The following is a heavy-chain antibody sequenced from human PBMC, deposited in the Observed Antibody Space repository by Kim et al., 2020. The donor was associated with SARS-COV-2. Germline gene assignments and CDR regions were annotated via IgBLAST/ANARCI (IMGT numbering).Heavy chain of an antibody. CDR2: IYTSGST. D-gene: IGHD1-26*01. V-gene: IGHV4-61*02. J-gene: IGHJ4*02. Sequence: SETLSLTCTVSGGSISSGSYYWSWIRQPAGKGLEWIGRIYTSGSTNYNLSLKSRVTISVDTSKNQFSLKLSSVTAADTAVYYCAGVGELWGGRYYFDYWGQGTLVTVSS. CDR1: GGSISSGSYY. CDR3: AGVGELWGGRYYFDY.